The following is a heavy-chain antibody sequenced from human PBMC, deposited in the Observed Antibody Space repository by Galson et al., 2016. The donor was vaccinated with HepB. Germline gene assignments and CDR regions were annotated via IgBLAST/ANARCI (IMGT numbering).Heavy chain of an antibody. D-gene: IGHD2-21*01. V-gene: IGHV2-70*11. Sequence: PALVKPTQTLTLTCTFSGFSLRTRGQCVSWIRQPPGKALEWLARIDWDDEEYYSTSLKTRLTISKDTSKNQVVLTMTNVDPVDTATYYCARIAYCGGDPLDYWGRGTLVTVSS. CDR2: IDWDDEE. CDR3: ARIAYCGGDPLDY. J-gene: IGHJ4*02. CDR1: GFSLRTRGQC.